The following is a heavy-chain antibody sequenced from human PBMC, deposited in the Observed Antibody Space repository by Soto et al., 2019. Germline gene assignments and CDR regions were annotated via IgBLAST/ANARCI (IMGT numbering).Heavy chain of an antibody. Sequence: PSETLSLTCAVYGGSFSGYYWSWIRQPPGKGLEWIGEINHSGSTNYNPSLKSRVTISVDTSKNQFSLKLSSVTAADTAVYYCARFAGLGYLFTNILYCSDGSCFHHYFDYWGQGTLVTVSS. CDR3: ARFAGLGYLFTNILYCSDGSCFHHYFDY. V-gene: IGHV4-34*01. J-gene: IGHJ4*02. CDR2: INHSGST. CDR1: GGSFSGYY. D-gene: IGHD2-15*01.